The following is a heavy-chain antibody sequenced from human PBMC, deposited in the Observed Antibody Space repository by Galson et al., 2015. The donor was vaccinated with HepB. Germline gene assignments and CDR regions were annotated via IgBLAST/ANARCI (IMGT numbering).Heavy chain of an antibody. CDR1: GYTFTSYA. Sequence: SCKASGYTFTSYAMHWVRQAPGQRLEWMGWINAGNGNTKYSQKFQGRVTITRDTSASTAYMELSSLRSEDTAVYCCARDHHLNYYGSGSYNPYYFDYWGQGTLVTVSS. CDR3: ARDHHLNYYGSGSYNPYYFDY. D-gene: IGHD3-10*01. J-gene: IGHJ4*02. CDR2: INAGNGNT. V-gene: IGHV1-3*01.